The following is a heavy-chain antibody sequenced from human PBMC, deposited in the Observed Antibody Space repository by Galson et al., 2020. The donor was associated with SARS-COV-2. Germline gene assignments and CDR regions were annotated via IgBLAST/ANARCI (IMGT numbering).Heavy chain of an antibody. V-gene: IGHV3-33*01. CDR2: IWYDGSNK. Sequence: GSLRLSCAASGFTFSSYGMHWVRQAPGKGLECVALIWYDGSNKYYADSVKGRFTISRDNSKNTLYLQMDSLRAEDTAVSYCARDLAPGSSGYYSFMDVWGKGTTVTISS. J-gene: IGHJ6*03. CDR1: GFTFSSYG. D-gene: IGHD3-22*01. CDR3: ARDLAPGSSGYYSFMDV.